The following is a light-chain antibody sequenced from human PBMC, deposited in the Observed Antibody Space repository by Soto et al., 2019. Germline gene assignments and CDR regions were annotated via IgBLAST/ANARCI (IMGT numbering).Light chain of an antibody. J-gene: IGKJ3*01. CDR2: DAS. CDR1: QSISNY. CDR3: QQFNSYST. V-gene: IGKV1-5*01. Sequence: DIQMTQSPSTLSASVGDRVTITCRASQSISNYLAWYQQKPEKAPKLLIYDASTLQSGVPSRFSGSGSGTEFSLTITSLQPDDFATYYCQQFNSYSTFGPGTKVHIK.